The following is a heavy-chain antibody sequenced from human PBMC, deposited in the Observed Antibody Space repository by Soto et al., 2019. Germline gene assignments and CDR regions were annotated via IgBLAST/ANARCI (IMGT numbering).Heavy chain of an antibody. CDR2: IYYSGIS. CDR1: GGSISSGGYY. D-gene: IGHD1-1*01. Sequence: SETLSLTCTVSGGSISSGGYYWSWIRQHPGKGLEWIAYIYYSGISYYNPSLKSRVTTSVDTSKNQFSLKLSSVTAADTAVYYCARDRTGGVDYWGQGTLVTVSS. V-gene: IGHV4-31*03. J-gene: IGHJ4*02. CDR3: ARDRTGGVDY.